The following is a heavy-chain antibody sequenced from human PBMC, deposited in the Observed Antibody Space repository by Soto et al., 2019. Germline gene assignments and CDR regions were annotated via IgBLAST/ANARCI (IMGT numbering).Heavy chain of an antibody. CDR2: ISGSGGST. V-gene: IGHV3-23*01. CDR1: GFTFSSYA. CDR3: ACLELDLLYYYGMDV. D-gene: IGHD1-7*01. Sequence: PVGSLRLSCAASGFTFSSYAMSWVRQAPGKGLEWVSAISGSGGSTYYADSVKGRFTISRDNSKNTLYLQMNSLRAEDTAVYYCACLELDLLYYYGMDVWGQGTTVTVSS. J-gene: IGHJ6*02.